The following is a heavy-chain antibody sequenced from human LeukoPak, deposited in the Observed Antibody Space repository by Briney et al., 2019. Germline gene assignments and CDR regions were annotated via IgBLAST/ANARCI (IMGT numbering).Heavy chain of an antibody. D-gene: IGHD1-26*01. CDR3: ARDKIVGATLFDY. Sequence: GGSLRLSCAASGFTFSSYWMSWVRQAPGKGLEWVANIKQDGSEKYYVDSVKGRFTISRDNAKNSLYLQMNSLRAEDTAVYYCARDKIVGATLFDYWGQGTLVTVSS. V-gene: IGHV3-7*01. CDR1: GFTFSSYW. J-gene: IGHJ4*02. CDR2: IKQDGSEK.